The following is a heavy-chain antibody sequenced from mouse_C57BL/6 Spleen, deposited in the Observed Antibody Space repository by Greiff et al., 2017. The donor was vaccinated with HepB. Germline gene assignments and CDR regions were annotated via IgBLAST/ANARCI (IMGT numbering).Heavy chain of an antibody. CDR3: DQVYDGSSYWFAY. J-gene: IGHJ3*01. Sequence: VQLQQSGPELVKPGASVKISCKASGYAFSSSWMNWVKQRPGKGLEWIGRIYPGDGDTNYNGKFKGKATLTADKSSSTAYMQLSSLTSEDSAVYFCDQVYDGSSYWFAYWGQGTLVTVSA. V-gene: IGHV1-82*01. CDR1: GYAFSSSW. CDR2: IYPGDGDT. D-gene: IGHD1-1*01.